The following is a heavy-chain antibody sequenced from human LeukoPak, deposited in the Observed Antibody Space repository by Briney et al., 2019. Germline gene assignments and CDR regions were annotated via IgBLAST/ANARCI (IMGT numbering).Heavy chain of an antibody. D-gene: IGHD6-13*01. CDR2: MNPNSGNT. CDR3: ARAPGIAAAGTLYYYYYYMDV. Sequence: ASVKVSCKASGYTFTSYDINWVRQATGQGLEWMGWMNPNSGNTGYAQKFQGRVTITRNTSISTAYMELSSLRSEDTAVYYCARAPGIAAAGTLYYYYYYMDVWGKGTTVTVSS. J-gene: IGHJ6*03. CDR1: GYTFTSYD. V-gene: IGHV1-8*03.